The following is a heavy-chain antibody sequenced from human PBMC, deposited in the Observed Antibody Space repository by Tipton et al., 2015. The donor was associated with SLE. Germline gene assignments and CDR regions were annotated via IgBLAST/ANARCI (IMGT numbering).Heavy chain of an antibody. V-gene: IGHV3-7*01. D-gene: IGHD3-9*01. CDR2: IKQDGSEK. J-gene: IGHJ6*02. CDR1: GFTFSSYW. CDR3: ARDRAYDILTGYYHGMDV. Sequence: GSLRLSCAASGFTFSSYWMSWVRQAPGKGLEWVANIKQDGSEKYYVDSVKGRFTISRDNAKNSLYLQMNSLRAEDTAVYYCARDRAYDILTGYYHGMDVWGQGTTVTVSS.